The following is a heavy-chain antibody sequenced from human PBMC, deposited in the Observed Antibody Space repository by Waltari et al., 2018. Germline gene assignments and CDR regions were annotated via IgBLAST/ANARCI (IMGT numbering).Heavy chain of an antibody. V-gene: IGHV4-31*03. CDR1: GGSVRSSGYA. J-gene: IGHJ4*02. Sequence: QVHLQESGPGLVNPSQTLSLTCTVYGGSVRSSGYAWGWLRQRPGEALEWIGHIYNTWNTDYNPSLRSRVDISLDTSENQFSLKVNLLTAADTAVYYCARDLKYTNGWYEMPVWGQGTLVTVSS. CDR2: IYNTWNT. D-gene: IGHD6-13*01. CDR3: ARDLKYTNGWYEMPV.